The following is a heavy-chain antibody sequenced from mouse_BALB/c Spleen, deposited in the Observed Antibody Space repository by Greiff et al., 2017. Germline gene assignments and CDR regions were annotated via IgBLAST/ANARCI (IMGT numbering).Heavy chain of an antibody. V-gene: IGHV3-6*02. CDR3: ARGGVHRYGYYYAMDY. CDR2: ISYDGSN. CDR1: GYSITSGYY. D-gene: IGHD2-14*01. Sequence: EVQLQQSGPGLVKPSQSLSLTCSVTGYSITSGYYWNWIRQFPGNKLEWMGYISYDGSNNYNPSLKNRISITRDTSKNQFFLKLNSVTTEDTATYYCARGGVHRYGYYYAMDYWGQGTSVTVSS. J-gene: IGHJ4*01.